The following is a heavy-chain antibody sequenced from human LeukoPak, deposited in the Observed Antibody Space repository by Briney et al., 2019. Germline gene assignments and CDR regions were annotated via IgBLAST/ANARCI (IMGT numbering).Heavy chain of an antibody. V-gene: IGHV1-8*01. CDR1: GYTFTSYD. CDR2: MGPNSGDT. D-gene: IGHD2-15*01. Sequence: ASVKVSCKASGYTFTSYDFNWVRQATGQRPEWMGWMGPNSGDTGYAQKFQGRVTMTRNTSISTAYMELSSLRSEDTAVYYCARANIGYCSGGSCYSGFDYWGQGTLVTVSS. CDR3: ARANIGYCSGGSCYSGFDY. J-gene: IGHJ4*02.